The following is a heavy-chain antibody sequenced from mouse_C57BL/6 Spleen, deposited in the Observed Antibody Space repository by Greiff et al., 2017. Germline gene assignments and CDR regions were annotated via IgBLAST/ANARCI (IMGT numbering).Heavy chain of an antibody. J-gene: IGHJ4*01. D-gene: IGHD2-1*01. V-gene: IGHV1-81*01. CDR2: IYPRSGNT. CDR1: GYTFTSYG. CDR3: ARPSIYYDFYAMDY. Sequence: QVQLKESGAELARPGASVKLSCKASGYTFTSYGISWVKQRTGQGLEWIGEIYPRSGNTYYNEKFKGKATLTADKSSSTAYMELRSLTSEDSAVYFCARPSIYYDFYAMDYWGQGTSVTVSS.